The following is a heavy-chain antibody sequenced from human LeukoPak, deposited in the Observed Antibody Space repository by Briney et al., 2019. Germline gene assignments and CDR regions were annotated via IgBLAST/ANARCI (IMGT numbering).Heavy chain of an antibody. V-gene: IGHV3-7*05. D-gene: IGHD2-21*01. CDR2: INGEGSEK. Sequence: PGGSLRLSCAASGFTFCTYWTSWVRHVPGKGLVWRANINGEGSEKFYVDSARSRYTISRDNAQNSLFLLMDNLRAEHTALYYCATLEYCDLGACNSPFDYWGQGTLVIVSS. CDR3: ATLEYCDLGACNSPFDY. J-gene: IGHJ4*02. CDR1: GFTFCTYW.